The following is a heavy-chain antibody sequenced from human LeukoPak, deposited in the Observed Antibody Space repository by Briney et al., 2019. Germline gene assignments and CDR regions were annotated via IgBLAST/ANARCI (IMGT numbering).Heavy chain of an antibody. V-gene: IGHV4-38-2*02. CDR1: RYSITSAYY. D-gene: IGHD2-2*01. CDR2: VYYSGGT. Sequence: KSSETLSLTCIVSRYSITSAYYWGWIRQPPGKGLEWIGSVYYSGGTYYNPSLKSRVTISVDTSKNQFSLKLSSVTAADTAVYYCARRGGYCSSTSCFNWFDPWGQGTLVTVSS. CDR3: ARRGGYCSSTSCFNWFDP. J-gene: IGHJ5*02.